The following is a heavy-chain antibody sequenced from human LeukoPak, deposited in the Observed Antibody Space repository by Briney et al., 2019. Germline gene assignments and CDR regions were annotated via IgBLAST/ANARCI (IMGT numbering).Heavy chain of an antibody. D-gene: IGHD1-1*01. CDR2: ISTYNGNT. CDR1: GYTFTSYG. V-gene: IGHV1-18*01. CDR3: ARGYSPSIRTTGNDY. J-gene: IGHJ4*02. Sequence: ASVKVSCKASGYTFTSYGISWVRQAPGQGLEWMGWISTYNGNTNYAQKLQGRVTMTTDTSTGTAYMELHSLRSEDTAVYYCARGYSPSIRTTGNDYWGQGTLVTVSS.